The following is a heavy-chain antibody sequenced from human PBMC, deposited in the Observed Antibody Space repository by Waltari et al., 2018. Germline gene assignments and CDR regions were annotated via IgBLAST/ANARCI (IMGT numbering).Heavy chain of an antibody. CDR1: GFTFSSYA. CDR3: AYGSGSSLDY. J-gene: IGHJ4*02. CDR2: ISGSGGST. D-gene: IGHD3-10*01. V-gene: IGHV3-23*01. Sequence: EVQLLESGGGLVQPGGCLRLSCAASGFTFSSYAMSWVRQAPGQGLGWVSAISGSGGSTNYAASAKSRLSISSDNTKNTLFLQMNSRRAEDTAVYYCAYGSGSSLDYWGQGTLVTVSS.